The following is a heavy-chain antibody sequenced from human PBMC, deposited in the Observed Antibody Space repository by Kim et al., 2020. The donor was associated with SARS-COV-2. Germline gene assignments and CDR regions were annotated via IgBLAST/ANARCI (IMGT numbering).Heavy chain of an antibody. CDR3: VRYGRSYGAVL. J-gene: IGHJ4*02. Sequence: GESLRLSCTGSGFIFSDYAIHWVRRAPGKGLEYVSATTRSGDGSFYADSVEGRFTISRDNSKSTLYLQMNSLRLEDTSMYYCVRYGRSYGAVLWGQGTLVMVSS. CDR1: GFIFSDYA. D-gene: IGHD1-26*01. V-gene: IGHV3-64D*06. CDR2: TTRSGDGS.